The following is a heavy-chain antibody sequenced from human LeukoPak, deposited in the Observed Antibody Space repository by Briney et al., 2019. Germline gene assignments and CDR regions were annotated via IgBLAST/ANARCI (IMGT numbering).Heavy chain of an antibody. J-gene: IGHJ4*02. CDR1: GFTFSSYA. CDR3: AKSITMIVVVSYFDY. D-gene: IGHD3-22*01. V-gene: IGHV3-30*04. CDR2: ISYDGSNK. Sequence: GRSLRLSCAASGFTFSSYAMHWVRQAPGKGLEWVAVISYDGSNKYYADSVKGRFTISRDNSKNTLYLQMNSLRAEDTAVYYCAKSITMIVVVSYFDYWGQGTLVTVSS.